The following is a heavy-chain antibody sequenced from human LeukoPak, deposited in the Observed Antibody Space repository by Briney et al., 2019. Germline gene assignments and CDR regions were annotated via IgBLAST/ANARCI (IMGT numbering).Heavy chain of an antibody. J-gene: IGHJ4*02. V-gene: IGHV4-38-2*02. CDR2: MYHSGST. CDR3: ARGIAAAGTHLDY. Sequence: SETLSLTCTVSGYSITSGYYCGWIRQPPGKGLEWLASIYHSGSTSWIGSMYHSGSTSYNPSLKSRVTISVDTSKNQFSLKLSSVTAADTAVYYCARGIAAAGTHLDYWGQGTLVTVSS. D-gene: IGHD6-13*01. CDR1: GYSITSGYY.